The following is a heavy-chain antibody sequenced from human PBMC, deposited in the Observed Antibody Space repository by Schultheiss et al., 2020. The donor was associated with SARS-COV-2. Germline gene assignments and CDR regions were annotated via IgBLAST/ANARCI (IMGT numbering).Heavy chain of an antibody. V-gene: IGHV3-30*01. D-gene: IGHD3-22*01. CDR2: ISYDGSNK. CDR1: GFTFSSYA. CDR3: ARGPGWYDSSGYYGLGYYYYYGMDV. J-gene: IGHJ6*02. Sequence: GGSLRLSCAASGFTFSSYAMHWVRQAPGKGLEWVAVISYDGSNKYYADSVKGRFTISRDNSKNTLYLQMNSLRAEDTAVYYCARGPGWYDSSGYYGLGYYYYYGMDVWGQGTTVTVSS.